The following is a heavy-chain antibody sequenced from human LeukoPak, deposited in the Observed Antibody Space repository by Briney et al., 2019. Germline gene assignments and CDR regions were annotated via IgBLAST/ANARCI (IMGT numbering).Heavy chain of an antibody. CDR2: IYSGGST. J-gene: IGHJ5*02. D-gene: IGHD2-21*02. CDR1: GGSISSSSYY. V-gene: IGHV3-53*01. CDR3: ARERAPWCGDCYA. Sequence: ETLSLTCTVSGGSISSSSYYWGWIRQAPGKGLEWVSVIYSGGSTYYADSVKGRFTISRDNSKNTLYLQMNSLRAEDTAVYYCARERAPWCGDCYAWGQGTLVTVSS.